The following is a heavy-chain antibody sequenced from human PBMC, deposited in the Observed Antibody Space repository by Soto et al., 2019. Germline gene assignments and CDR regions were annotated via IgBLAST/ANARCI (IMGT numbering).Heavy chain of an antibody. CDR2: IIPIFGTA. J-gene: IGHJ4*02. CDR3: ARVVDRREDGYGDYQFDY. Sequence: ASLKVSFKASGGTFSSYSIILVRHSPVQWLEWMGGIIPIFGTANYAQKFQGRVTITSDESTSTAYMELSSLRSEDTAVYYCARVVDRREDGYGDYQFDYWGQGTLVTVSS. D-gene: IGHD4-17*01. CDR1: GGTFSSYS. V-gene: IGHV1-69*13.